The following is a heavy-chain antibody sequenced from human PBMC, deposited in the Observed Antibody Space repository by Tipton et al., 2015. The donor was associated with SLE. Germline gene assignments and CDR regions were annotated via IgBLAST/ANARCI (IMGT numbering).Heavy chain of an antibody. CDR3: ARAPDDSTSSPVSYDD. Sequence: QSGPEVKKPGASVKVSCKASGYIFTTYGVSWVRQAPGQGPEWMGWISTYNDNTNYSQKLQGRVTMTTDTSTSTAYMEPTSLRSDDTAVYYCARAPDDSTSSPVSYDDWGQGTLGSVSS. J-gene: IGHJ4*02. CDR2: ISTYNDNT. V-gene: IGHV1-18*01. D-gene: IGHD6-6*01. CDR1: GYIFTTYG.